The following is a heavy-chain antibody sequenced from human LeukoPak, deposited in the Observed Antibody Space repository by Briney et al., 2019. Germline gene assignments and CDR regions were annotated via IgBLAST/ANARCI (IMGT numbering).Heavy chain of an antibody. V-gene: IGHV4-59*08. D-gene: IGHD4-17*01. J-gene: IGHJ4*02. CDR2: VFYSGSN. CDR1: GGSIIGHW. CDR3: ARRNTADASIDF. Sequence: SETLSLTCSVSGGSIIGHWWSWIRQPPGKGLEWIGDVFYSGSNNYNPSLKSRLTISLDTSRNQFSLNLRSVTATDTAMYYCARRNTADASIDFWGQGTLVTASS.